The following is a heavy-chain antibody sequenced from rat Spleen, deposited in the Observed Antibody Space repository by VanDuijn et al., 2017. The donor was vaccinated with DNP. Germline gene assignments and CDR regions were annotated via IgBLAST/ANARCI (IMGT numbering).Heavy chain of an antibody. J-gene: IGHJ1*01. CDR3: ARGVSSYYGYNSYWYFDF. CDR1: GYSITSHY. CDR2: INYSGST. D-gene: IGHD1-7*01. V-gene: IGHV3-1*01. Sequence: EVQLQESGSGLVKPSQSLSLTCSVTGYSITSHYWGWIRKFPGNKMEWIGYINYSGSTGYNPSLKSRISITRDTSKNQFFLQLNSLTTEDTATYYCARGVSSYYGYNSYWYFDFWGPGSMVTVSS.